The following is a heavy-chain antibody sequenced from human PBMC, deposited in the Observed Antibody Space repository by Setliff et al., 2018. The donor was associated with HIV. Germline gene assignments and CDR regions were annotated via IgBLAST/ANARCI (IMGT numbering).Heavy chain of an antibody. Sequence: SETLSLTCTVSGASTSSNTYSWVWIRQPPGKGLEWIGSIYYSGSTYYNPSLKSRVTISGDTSKSQFSLELTSVTAADTAVYYCARGTRYNGDGNPNWFDPWGQGTLVTVSS. J-gene: IGHJ5*02. V-gene: IGHV4-39*07. CDR1: GASTSSNTYS. D-gene: IGHD1-1*01. CDR2: IYYSGST. CDR3: ARGTRYNGDGNPNWFDP.